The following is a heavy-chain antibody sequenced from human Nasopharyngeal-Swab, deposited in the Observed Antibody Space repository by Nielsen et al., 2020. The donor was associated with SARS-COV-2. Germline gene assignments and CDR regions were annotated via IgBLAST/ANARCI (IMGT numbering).Heavy chain of an antibody. J-gene: IGHJ4*02. V-gene: IGHV5-51*01. CDR3: ARQNQMAARPFDS. D-gene: IGHD6-6*01. CDR2: IYPGDSET. Sequence: GESLKISCKGSGYSFSSYWIGWVRQMPGKGLEWMGIIYPGDSETRYSPSFQGQVTISADKSINTAYLQWRSLKASDTAMYYCARQNQMAARPFDSWGQGTLVTVSS. CDR1: GYSFSSYW.